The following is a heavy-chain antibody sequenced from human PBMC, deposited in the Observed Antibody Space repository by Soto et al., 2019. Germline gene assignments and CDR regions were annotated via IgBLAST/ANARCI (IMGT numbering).Heavy chain of an antibody. CDR3: ARDARQWAGAEAVVTATRVYPGMHV. CDR1: GYIFNNYG. J-gene: IGHJ6*02. Sequence: QVQLVQSGPEVKKPGASVKVSCKASGYIFNNYGLSWVRQAPGDGLEWMGWISVSNGKTHYAQKFQGSVTMTTDTSTSTAYMDLRSLRSDDTAVYYCARDARQWAGAEAVVTATRVYPGMHVWGQGTKVTVSS. CDR2: ISVSNGKT. V-gene: IGHV1-18*01. D-gene: IGHD2-21*02.